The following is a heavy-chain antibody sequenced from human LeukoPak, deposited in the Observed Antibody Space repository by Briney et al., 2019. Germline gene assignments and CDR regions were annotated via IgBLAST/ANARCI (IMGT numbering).Heavy chain of an antibody. Sequence: GASVKVSCKASGYSFTNYGISWVRQAPVQGLEWMGWISAYDGNTNYAQKLQGRVTMTTDTSTSTAYMELRSLRSDDTAVYYCARVNRWWATSGYFQHWGQGTLVTVSS. CDR1: GYSFTNYG. D-gene: IGHD2-15*01. CDR3: ARVNRWWATSGYFQH. J-gene: IGHJ1*01. CDR2: ISAYDGNT. V-gene: IGHV1-18*01.